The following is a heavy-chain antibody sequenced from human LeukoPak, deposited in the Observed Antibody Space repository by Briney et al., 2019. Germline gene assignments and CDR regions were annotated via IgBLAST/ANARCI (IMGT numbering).Heavy chain of an antibody. J-gene: IGHJ4*02. CDR1: GYNLTDYY. Sequence: ASVKVSCKASGYNLTDYYIHWVRQAPGQGLEWLGRINPISGDTKYAQKFQAWVTMTRDTSISTAYMELSRLRSDDTAVYYCAVGATADYFDYWGRGTLVTVSS. V-gene: IGHV1-2*04. D-gene: IGHD1-26*01. CDR3: AVGATADYFDY. CDR2: INPISGDT.